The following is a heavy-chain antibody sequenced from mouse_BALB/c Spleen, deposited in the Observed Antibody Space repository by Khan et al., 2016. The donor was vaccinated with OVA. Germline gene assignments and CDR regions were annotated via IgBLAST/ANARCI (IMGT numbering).Heavy chain of an antibody. CDR3: ARHGSTYIWFVY. Sequence: QVQLKQSGAELVKPGALVKMSCKASGYTFTNYWMHWVKQKPGQGLEWIGYIDPTAGYTEYNQKFKDKATLTADKSSSIAYMQLSVLTSEDASVYYCARHGSTYIWFVYWGQRTLVPVSS. V-gene: IGHV1-7*01. CDR2: IDPTAGYT. J-gene: IGHJ3*01. D-gene: IGHD1-1*01. CDR1: GYTFTNYW.